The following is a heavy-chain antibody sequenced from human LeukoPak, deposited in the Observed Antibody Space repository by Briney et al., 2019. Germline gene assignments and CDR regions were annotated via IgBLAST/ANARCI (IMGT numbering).Heavy chain of an antibody. CDR2: IYYSGST. J-gene: IGHJ6*04. CDR3: ARVLATVTTGGMDV. Sequence: KPSETPSLTCTVSGGSVSSGSYYWSWVRQPPGKGLEWVGYIYYSGSTNYNPSLKSRVTISVDTSKNQFSLKLSSVTAADTAVYYCARVLATVTTGGMDVWGKGTTVTVSS. V-gene: IGHV4-61*01. D-gene: IGHD4-17*01. CDR1: GGSVSSGSYY.